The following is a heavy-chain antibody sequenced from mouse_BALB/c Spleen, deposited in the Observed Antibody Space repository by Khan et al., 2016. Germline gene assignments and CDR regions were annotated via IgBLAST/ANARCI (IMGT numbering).Heavy chain of an antibody. CDR3: ARNRYCGTSYFDY. D-gene: IGHD1-1*01. V-gene: IGHV2-9*02. J-gene: IGHJ2*01. Sequence: VQLVESGPGLVAPSQSLSITCTVSGFSLTTYGVHWVRQPPGKGLEWLGVIWAGGSTNYNSALMSRLSISKDNSESQVFLKMNSLQTDDTATYYCARNRYCGTSYFDYWGQDTTLTVSS. CDR1: GFSLTTYG. CDR2: IWAGGST.